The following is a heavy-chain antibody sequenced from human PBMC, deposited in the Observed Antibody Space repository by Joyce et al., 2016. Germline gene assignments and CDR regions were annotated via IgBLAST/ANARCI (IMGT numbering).Heavy chain of an antibody. CDR1: GYTFTSYG. D-gene: IGHD1-26*01. V-gene: IGHV1-18*01. Sequence: QVHLVQSGAEVKKPGTSVKVSCKASGYTFTSYGITWLRQAPGQGLEWMGWSSIYNSVTNYSQKIQGRVTMTTDTFTRTAYMELRSLRSDDTAVYYCARGKRGSYLDAFDVWGQGTVVTVS. CDR2: SSIYNSVT. J-gene: IGHJ3*01. CDR3: ARGKRGSYLDAFDV.